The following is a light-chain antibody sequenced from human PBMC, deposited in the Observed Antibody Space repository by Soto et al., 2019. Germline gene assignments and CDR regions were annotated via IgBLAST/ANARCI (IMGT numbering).Light chain of an antibody. CDR3: QQYNNWPPLT. Sequence: EIVMTQSPATLSVSPGERATLSCRASQSVSSNLAWYQQNPGQAPRLLIYSASTRATGIPARFSGSGSGTEFTLAISSLQSADFAVYYCQQYNNWPPLTFGGGTKVEIK. J-gene: IGKJ4*02. V-gene: IGKV3-15*01. CDR2: SAS. CDR1: QSVSSN.